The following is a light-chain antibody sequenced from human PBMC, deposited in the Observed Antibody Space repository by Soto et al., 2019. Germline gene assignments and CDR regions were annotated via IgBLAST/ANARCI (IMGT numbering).Light chain of an antibody. Sequence: QSVLTQPPSASGTPGQRVTISCSGSSSNIGRNYIYWYQQLPGTAPKLLIYRNNQRPSGVPDRFSGSKSVTSASLAISWLRSEDEADYYCAAWDDSLSAVLFGGGTKLTVL. J-gene: IGLJ2*01. V-gene: IGLV1-47*01. CDR1: SSNIGRNY. CDR2: RNN. CDR3: AAWDDSLSAVL.